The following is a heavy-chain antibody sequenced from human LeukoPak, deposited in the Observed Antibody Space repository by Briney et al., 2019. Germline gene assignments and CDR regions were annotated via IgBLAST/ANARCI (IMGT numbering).Heavy chain of an antibody. CDR1: GFAFSSYW. CDR2: IKQDGSEK. J-gene: IGHJ4*02. V-gene: IGHV3-7*03. Sequence: PGGSLRLSCAASGFAFSSYWMRWVRQAPGKGLEWVANIKQDGSEKDYVDSVKGRFTISRDNAKNSLYLQMNSLRAEDTAVYYCASGLELDYWGQGTLVTVSS. CDR3: ASGLELDY.